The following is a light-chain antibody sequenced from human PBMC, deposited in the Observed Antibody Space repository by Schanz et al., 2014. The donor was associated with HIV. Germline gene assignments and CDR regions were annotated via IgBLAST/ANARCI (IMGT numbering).Light chain of an antibody. CDR2: GAS. CDR1: QSVSSN. J-gene: IGKJ1*01. V-gene: IGKV3-15*01. CDR3: QQYYSTPWT. Sequence: ETVMTQSPATLSVSPGERATLSCRASQSVSSNLAWYQQKPRQTPRLLIFGASTRATGIPARFSGSGSGTDFTLTISSLQAEDVAVYYCQQYYSTPWTFGQGTKVEIK.